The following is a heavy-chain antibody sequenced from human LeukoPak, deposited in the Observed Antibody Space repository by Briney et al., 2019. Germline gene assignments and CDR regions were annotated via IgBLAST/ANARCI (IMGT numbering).Heavy chain of an antibody. Sequence: GESLKISCKGSGYSFTTSWIGWVRQMPGKGLEWMGIIYPGDSDTTYSPSFQGQVTISADKSISTAYLQWNSLKASDTAMYYCARRAYCGGDCYTDYWGQGTLVTVSS. V-gene: IGHV5-51*01. CDR3: ARRAYCGGDCYTDY. J-gene: IGHJ4*02. CDR1: GYSFTTSW. CDR2: IYPGDSDT. D-gene: IGHD2-21*02.